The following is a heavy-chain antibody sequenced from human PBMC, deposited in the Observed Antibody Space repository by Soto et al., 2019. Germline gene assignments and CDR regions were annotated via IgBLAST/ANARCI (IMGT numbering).Heavy chain of an antibody. Sequence: ASVKVSCTASGYTFTSYAMHWVRQAPGQRLEWMGWINAGNGNTKYSQKFQGRVTITRDTSASTAYMELSSLRSEDTAVYYCARGATKIVVVPAAMLGYDAFDIWGQGTMVTVSS. J-gene: IGHJ3*02. CDR2: INAGNGNT. CDR1: GYTFTSYA. D-gene: IGHD2-2*01. V-gene: IGHV1-3*01. CDR3: ARGATKIVVVPAAMLGYDAFDI.